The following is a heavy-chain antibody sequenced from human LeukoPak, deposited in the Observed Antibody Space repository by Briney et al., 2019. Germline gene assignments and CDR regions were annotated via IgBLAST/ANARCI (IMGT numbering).Heavy chain of an antibody. CDR1: GFTFSRYW. CDR2: IKQDGSQK. CDR3: ARDPTVTNFHDAFDI. J-gene: IGHJ3*02. D-gene: IGHD4-17*01. Sequence: PGGSLRLSCAASGFTFSRYWMSWVRQAPGKGLEWVATIKQDGSQKEYVDFVKGRFTISRDNAKNSLYLQMNSLRAEDTAVYYCARDPTVTNFHDAFDIWGQGTMVTVSS. V-gene: IGHV3-7*05.